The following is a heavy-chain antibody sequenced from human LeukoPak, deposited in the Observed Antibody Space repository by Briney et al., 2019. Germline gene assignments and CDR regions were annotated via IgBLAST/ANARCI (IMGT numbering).Heavy chain of an antibody. CDR2: INSDGSST. D-gene: IGHD5-18*01. J-gene: IGHJ4*02. Sequence: QPGGSLRLSCAASGFTFSSYWMHWVRQAPGKGLVWVSRINSDGSSTSYADSVKGRFTISRDNSKNTLYLQMNTLRAGDTAVYSCAKNGRGYSSDYFDYWGQGTLVTVSS. CDR1: GFTFSSYW. CDR3: AKNGRGYSSDYFDY. V-gene: IGHV3-74*01.